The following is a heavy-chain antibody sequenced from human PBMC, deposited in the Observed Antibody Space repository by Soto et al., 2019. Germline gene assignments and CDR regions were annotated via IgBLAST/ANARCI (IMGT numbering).Heavy chain of an antibody. D-gene: IGHD3-16*02. CDR2: IFPKFGTT. J-gene: IGHJ6*02. V-gene: IGHV1-69*13. CDR3: EAEMTFGKLSVV. CDR1: GDTDTNYV. Sequence: SVKVSCKASGDTDTNYVISWVRQAPGQGLEWMGGIFPKFGTTYSAQKLQDRLTITADESTSTVYMQLNSLRLDDTTVYYCEAEMTFGKLSVVWGQGTTVTVSS.